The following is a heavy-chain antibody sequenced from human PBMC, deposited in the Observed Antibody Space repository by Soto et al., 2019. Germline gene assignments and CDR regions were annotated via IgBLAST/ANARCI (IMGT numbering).Heavy chain of an antibody. CDR3: ARVHAGYCSSTSCYAYNCFDP. J-gene: IGHJ5*02. Sequence: TCAVVGGYIGGGGYPRSWKRKPPGKGLEWIGYIYHSGSTYYNPSLKSRVTISVDRSKNQFSLKLSSVTAADTAVYYCARVHAGYCSSTSCYAYNCFDPWGQGTLVTVSS. V-gene: IGHV4-30-2*01. D-gene: IGHD2-2*01. CDR2: IYHSGST. CDR1: GGYIGGGGYP.